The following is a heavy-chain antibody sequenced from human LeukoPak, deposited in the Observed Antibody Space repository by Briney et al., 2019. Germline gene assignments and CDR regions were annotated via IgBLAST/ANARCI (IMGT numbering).Heavy chain of an antibody. Sequence: PGGSLGLSCAASGFIVSNNYMSWVRQAPGKGLEWVSVIYSGGSTHYADSVKGRFTISRDHSKNTLYLQMNSLRDEDTAVYYCAAAGVPAAKLPVLRFLEWFSGAFDYWGQGTLVTVSS. CDR1: GFIVSNNY. CDR2: IYSGGST. J-gene: IGHJ4*02. D-gene: IGHD3-3*01. CDR3: AAAGVPAAKLPVLRFLEWFSGAFDY. V-gene: IGHV3-53*01.